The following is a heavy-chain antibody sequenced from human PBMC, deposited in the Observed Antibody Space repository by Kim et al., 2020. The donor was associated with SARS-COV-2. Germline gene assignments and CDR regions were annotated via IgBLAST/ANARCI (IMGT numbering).Heavy chain of an antibody. Sequence: GGSLRLSCAASGFTFSNYAMNWVRQAPGKGPEWVSRISGSGGSTYHADSVKGRFIISRDNSKNTLYLQMNSLRAEDTAVYYCVKEESNDWAIFDDWGQGT. CDR1: GFTFSNYA. J-gene: IGHJ4*03. D-gene: IGHD3-16*01. CDR2: ISGSGGST. CDR3: VKEESNDWAIFDD. V-gene: IGHV3-23*01.